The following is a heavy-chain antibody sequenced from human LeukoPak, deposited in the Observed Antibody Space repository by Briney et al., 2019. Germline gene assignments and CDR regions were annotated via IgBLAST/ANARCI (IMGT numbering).Heavy chain of an antibody. D-gene: IGHD6-13*01. V-gene: IGHV4-61*08. CDR3: ASVGAAAGTEYFQH. J-gene: IGHJ1*01. CDR2: IYYSGST. CDR1: GGSISSGGYY. Sequence: SETLSLTCTVSGGSISSGGYYWSWIRQHPGKGLEWIGYIYYSGSTNYNPSLKSRVTISVDTSKNQFSLKLSSVTAADTAVYYCASVGAAAGTEYFQHWGQGTLVTVSS.